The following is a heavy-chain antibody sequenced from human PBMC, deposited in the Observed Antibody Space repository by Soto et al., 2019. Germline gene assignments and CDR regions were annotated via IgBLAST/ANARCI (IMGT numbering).Heavy chain of an antibody. CDR2: IKHDGSEK. CDR3: AREIAARL. D-gene: IGHD6-6*01. J-gene: IGHJ6*04. V-gene: IGHV3-7*01. CDR1: GFTFSSYW. Sequence: EVQLVESGGGLVQPGGSLRLCCGATGFTFSSYWMSWFGQAPGKGLEWVANIKHDGSEKNYVDSVKGRFTISRDNAKNALYLQMNSLRVEDTAVYYCAREIAARLWGKGTTVTVSS.